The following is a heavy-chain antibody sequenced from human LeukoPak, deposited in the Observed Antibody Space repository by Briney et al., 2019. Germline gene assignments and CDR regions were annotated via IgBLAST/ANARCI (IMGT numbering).Heavy chain of an antibody. Sequence: GGSLRLSCAASGFTFSNYAMHWVRQAPGKGLEWVAVISYDGGNRYYADSVKGRFTISRDNSRKTLFLQMNSLTAEDTAVFYCAKGDGSYHDPNDYWGQGTLVTVSS. V-gene: IGHV3-30*01. CDR2: ISYDGGNR. CDR3: AKGDGSYHDPNDY. D-gene: IGHD1-26*01. CDR1: GFTFSNYA. J-gene: IGHJ4*02.